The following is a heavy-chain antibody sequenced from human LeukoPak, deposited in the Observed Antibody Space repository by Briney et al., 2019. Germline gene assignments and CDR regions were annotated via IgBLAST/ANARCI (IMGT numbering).Heavy chain of an antibody. J-gene: IGHJ4*02. CDR3: ARAPPQSLWFGECID. D-gene: IGHD3-10*01. CDR1: GFTFSSYA. Sequence: GGSLRLSCAASGFTFSSYAMHWVRQAPGKGLEWVAVISYDGSNKYYADSVKGRFTISRDNSKNTLCLQMNSLRAEDTAVYYCARAPPQSLWFGECIDWGQGTLVTVSS. CDR2: ISYDGSNK. V-gene: IGHV3-30-3*01.